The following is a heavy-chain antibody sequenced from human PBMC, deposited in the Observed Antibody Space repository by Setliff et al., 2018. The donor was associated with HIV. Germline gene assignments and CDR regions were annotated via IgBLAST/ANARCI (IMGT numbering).Heavy chain of an antibody. Sequence: KASETLSLTCTVSGDSISSYYWSWIRQPPEKGLEWIGYIYYSGSTNYNPSLKSRVTISVDTSKNQFSLKLSSVTAADTAVYYCARQVGNKVLFDSWGQGTLVTAPQ. V-gene: IGHV4-59*01. CDR2: IYYSGST. CDR1: GDSISSYY. CDR3: ARQVGNKVLFDS. D-gene: IGHD7-27*01. J-gene: IGHJ4*02.